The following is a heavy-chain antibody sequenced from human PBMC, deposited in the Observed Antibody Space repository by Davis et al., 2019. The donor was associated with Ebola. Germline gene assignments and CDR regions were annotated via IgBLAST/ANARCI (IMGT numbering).Heavy chain of an antibody. J-gene: IGHJ4*02. D-gene: IGHD3-22*01. V-gene: IGHV3-30-3*01. CDR3: ASPLPVNYYDSSGMDFDY. Sequence: GESLKISCAASGFTFSSYWMHWVRQAPGKGLEWVAVISYDGSNKYYADSVKGRFTISRDNSKNTLYLQMNSLRAEDTAVYYCASPLPVNYYDSSGMDFDYWGQGTLVTVSS. CDR1: GFTFSSYW. CDR2: ISYDGSNK.